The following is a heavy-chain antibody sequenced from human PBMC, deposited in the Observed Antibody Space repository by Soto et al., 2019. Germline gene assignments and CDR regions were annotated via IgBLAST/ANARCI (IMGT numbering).Heavy chain of an antibody. D-gene: IGHD3-10*01. V-gene: IGHV4-34*01. CDR3: ARGRGARLWFGELLGPYYFDY. J-gene: IGHJ4*02. Sequence: SLTCAVYGGSFSGYYWSWIRQPPGKGLEWIGEINHSGSTNYNPSLKSRVTISVDTSKNQFSLKLSSVTAADTAVYYCARGRGARLWFGELLGPYYFDYWGQGTLVTVSS. CDR2: INHSGST. CDR1: GGSFSGYY.